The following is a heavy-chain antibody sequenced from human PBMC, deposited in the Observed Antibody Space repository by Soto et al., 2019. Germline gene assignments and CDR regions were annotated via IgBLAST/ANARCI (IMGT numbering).Heavy chain of an antibody. CDR2: ISNDDTNQ. CDR3: AKAYYYDSSGYYDNYYAMDV. Sequence: GGSLRLSCGASGFTLSGFAMHWVRQAPGQGLEWVAVISNDDTNQYYSESVKGRFTISRDNSKNTLYLQMNNLRAEDTAVYYCAKAYYYDSSGYYDNYYAMDVWGQGTTVTVSS. D-gene: IGHD3-22*01. J-gene: IGHJ6*02. V-gene: IGHV3-30*18. CDR1: GFTLSGFA.